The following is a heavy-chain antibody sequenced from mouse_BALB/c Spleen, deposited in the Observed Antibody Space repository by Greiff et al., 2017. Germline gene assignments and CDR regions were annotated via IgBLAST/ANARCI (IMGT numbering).Heavy chain of an antibody. CDR2: ISYSGST. CDR3: SRTAHYYAKDY. J-gene: IGHJ4*01. Sequence: EVQLQESGPSLVKPSQTLSLTCSVTGDSITSCYWNWIRKFPGNKLEYMGYISYSGSTYYNPSLKSRISITRDTSKNQYYLQLNSVTTEDTATYYCSRTAHYYAKDYWGQGTSVTVSA. D-gene: IGHD1-2*01. CDR1: GDSITSCY. V-gene: IGHV3-8*02.